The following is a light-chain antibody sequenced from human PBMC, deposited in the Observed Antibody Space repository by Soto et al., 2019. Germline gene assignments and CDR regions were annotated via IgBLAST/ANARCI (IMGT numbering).Light chain of an antibody. J-gene: IGLJ2*01. Sequence: QSVLTQPASVSGSPGQSITISCTGTSSDIGSYNLVSWYQQHPGKAPKLMIYEGSKRPSGVSNRFSASKSGNTASLTISGLQAEDEADYYCCSYAGSDTVVIFGGGTKVTVL. CDR3: CSYAGSDTVVI. CDR2: EGS. V-gene: IGLV2-23*03. CDR1: SSDIGSYNL.